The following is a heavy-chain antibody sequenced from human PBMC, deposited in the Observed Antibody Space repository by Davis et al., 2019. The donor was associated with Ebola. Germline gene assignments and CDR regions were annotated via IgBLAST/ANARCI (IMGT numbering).Heavy chain of an antibody. CDR2: ISGSGDRT. J-gene: IGHJ6*02. CDR1: GFTFSTYA. Sequence: PGGSLRLSCIASGFTFSTYAMNWVRQAPGKGLEWVSSISGSGDRTNYADSVKGRFTISRDNAKNSLYLQMNSLRAEDTAVYYCARTPFVSFGMDVWGQGTTVTVSS. V-gene: IGHV3-23*01. CDR3: ARTPFVSFGMDV. D-gene: IGHD1/OR15-1a*01.